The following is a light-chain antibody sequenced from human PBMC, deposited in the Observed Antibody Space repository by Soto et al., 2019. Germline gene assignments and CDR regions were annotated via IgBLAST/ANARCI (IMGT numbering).Light chain of an antibody. V-gene: IGKV1-13*02. CDR3: QRFNSYIS. Sequence: AIQLTQSPSSLSASVGDRVTITCRASQGISSALAWYQQKPGKAPKLLIYDASSLESGVPSRFSGSGSGTDLTLTICCMQPEDFATYYCQRFNSYISFGGGTQVQIK. CDR2: DAS. J-gene: IGKJ4*01. CDR1: QGISSA.